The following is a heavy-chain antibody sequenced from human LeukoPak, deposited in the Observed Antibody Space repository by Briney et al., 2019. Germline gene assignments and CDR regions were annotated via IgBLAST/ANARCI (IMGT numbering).Heavy chain of an antibody. V-gene: IGHV3-30-3*01. CDR2: ISYDGSNK. CDR3: ARDPGYDFWSGYYGIDY. J-gene: IGHJ4*02. CDR1: GVTFSSYA. Sequence: GGSRRLSCAASGVTFSSYAMHWVRQAPGKGLEWVAVISYDGSNKYYADSVKGRFTISRDNSKNTLYLQMNSLRAEDTAVYYCARDPGYDFWSGYYGIDYWGQGTLVTVSS. D-gene: IGHD3-3*01.